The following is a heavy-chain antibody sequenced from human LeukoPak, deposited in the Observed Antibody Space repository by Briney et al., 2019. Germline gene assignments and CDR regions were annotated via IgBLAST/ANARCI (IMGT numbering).Heavy chain of an antibody. CDR2: IYHSGST. Sequence: SETLSPTCAVSGYSISSGYYWGWIRQPPGKGLEWIGSIYHSGSTYYNPSLKSRVTISVDTSKNQFSLKLSSVTAADTAVYYCARDGARMVRGVISPLDVWGKGTTVTVSS. D-gene: IGHD3-10*01. J-gene: IGHJ6*04. V-gene: IGHV4-38-2*02. CDR3: ARDGARMVRGVISPLDV. CDR1: GYSISSGYY.